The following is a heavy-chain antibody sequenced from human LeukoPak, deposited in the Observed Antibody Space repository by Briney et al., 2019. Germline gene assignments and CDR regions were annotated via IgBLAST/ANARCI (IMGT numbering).Heavy chain of an antibody. CDR3: ARDRNSGSSLDI. CDR1: GGSISDYY. J-gene: IGHJ3*02. Sequence: SETLSLTCTVSGGSISDYYWSWIRQPPMRGLEWIGRIHYSGSTDYNPSLKSRVTISVDTSKNQFSMKLSSVTAADTAVYYCARDRNSGSSLDIWGQGTMLTVSS. V-gene: IGHV4-59*12. D-gene: IGHD6-6*01. CDR2: IHYSGST.